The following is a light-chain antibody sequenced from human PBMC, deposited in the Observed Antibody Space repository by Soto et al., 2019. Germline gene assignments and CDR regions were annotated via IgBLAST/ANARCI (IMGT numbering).Light chain of an antibody. CDR3: SSYTSSSTVV. CDR1: SSDVGGYNY. J-gene: IGLJ2*01. V-gene: IGLV2-14*01. CDR2: DVT. Sequence: QSALTQPASVSGSPGQSITISCTGTSSDVGGYNYVSWYQQYPGKAPKLMIYDVTNRPSGVSNRFSGSKSGNTASLTISGLQAEDEADYYCSSYTSSSTVVFGGGTKLTV.